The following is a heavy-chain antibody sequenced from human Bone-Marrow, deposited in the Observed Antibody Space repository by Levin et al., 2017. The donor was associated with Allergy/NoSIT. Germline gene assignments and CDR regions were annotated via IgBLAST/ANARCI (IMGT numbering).Heavy chain of an antibody. D-gene: IGHD6-25*01. CDR3: AGGPQRGY. CDR2: IYSGGST. Sequence: GGSLRLSCAVSGFSVSNNYMTWVRQAPGKGLEWVSLIYSGGSTSYADSVRGRFTISRDNAQNSLYLQMNSLRVEDTAVYYCAGGPQRGYCGQGALVTVSS. CDR1: GFSVSNNY. J-gene: IGHJ4*02. V-gene: IGHV3-53*01.